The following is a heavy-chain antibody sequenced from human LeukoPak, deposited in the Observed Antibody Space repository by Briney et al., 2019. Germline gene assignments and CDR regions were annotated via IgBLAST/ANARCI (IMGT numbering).Heavy chain of an antibody. J-gene: IGHJ3*02. CDR3: ARDSAHAFDI. CDR2: ISSSGSTI. Sequence: GGSLRLSCAASGFTFSSYSMNWVSQAPGKGLEWVSYISSSGSTIYYADSVKGRFTISRDNAKNTLYLQMNSLRAEDTAVYYCARDSAHAFDIWGQGTMVTVSS. CDR1: GFTFSSYS. V-gene: IGHV3-48*04.